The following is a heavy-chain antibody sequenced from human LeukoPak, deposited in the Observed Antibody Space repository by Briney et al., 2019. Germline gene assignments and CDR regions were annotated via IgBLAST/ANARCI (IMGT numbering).Heavy chain of an antibody. CDR3: ARVPSGYWDYYGMDV. CDR1: GFTFSSYG. V-gene: IGHV3-30*03. J-gene: IGHJ6*02. D-gene: IGHD1-26*01. Sequence: GGSLRLSCAASGFTFSSYGMHWVRQAPGKGLEWVGLLSSGGINKHYADSVKGRFIISRDNSMNTLYLQMNSLGVEDTAVYYCARVPSGYWDYYGMDVWGQGTTVTVSS. CDR2: LSSGGINK.